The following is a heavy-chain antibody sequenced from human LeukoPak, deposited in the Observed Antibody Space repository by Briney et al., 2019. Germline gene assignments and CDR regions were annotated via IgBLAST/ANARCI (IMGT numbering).Heavy chain of an antibody. Sequence: GGSLRLSCAASAFTFSSYEMNWVRQAPGKGLEWVSYISSSGSTIYYADSVKGRFTISRDNAKNSLYLQMNSLRADDTAVYYCARDLAYGDDGLWGQGTLVTVSS. V-gene: IGHV3-48*03. J-gene: IGHJ4*02. D-gene: IGHD4-17*01. CDR3: ARDLAYGDDGL. CDR1: AFTFSSYE. CDR2: ISSSGSTI.